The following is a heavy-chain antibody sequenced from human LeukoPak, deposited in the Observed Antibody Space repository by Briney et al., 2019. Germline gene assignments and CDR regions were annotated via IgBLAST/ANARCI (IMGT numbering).Heavy chain of an antibody. D-gene: IGHD6-19*01. CDR3: ASGGGWVFFN. Sequence: GGSLRLSCAASGFTFSNAWMSWVRQSPGRGLEWVAHINSDGSGKNYVDSVKGRFTISRDNARNSQFLQMNSLRAEDTAVYYCASGGGWVFFNWGQGTLVTVSS. V-gene: IGHV3-7*01. J-gene: IGHJ4*02. CDR2: INSDGSGK. CDR1: GFTFSNAW.